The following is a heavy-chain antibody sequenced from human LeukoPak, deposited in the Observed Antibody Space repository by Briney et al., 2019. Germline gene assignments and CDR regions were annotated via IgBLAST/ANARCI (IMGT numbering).Heavy chain of an antibody. CDR3: AIGMPAAMV. D-gene: IGHD2-2*01. CDR1: GFTFSSYW. CDR2: INSDGSST. Sequence: GGSLRLSCVACGFTFSSYWMHWVRQAPGKGLVWVSRINSDGSSTSYADSVKGRFTISRDNAKNTLYLQMNSLRAEDTAVYYCAIGMPAAMVWGQGTLVTVSS. J-gene: IGHJ4*02. V-gene: IGHV3-74*01.